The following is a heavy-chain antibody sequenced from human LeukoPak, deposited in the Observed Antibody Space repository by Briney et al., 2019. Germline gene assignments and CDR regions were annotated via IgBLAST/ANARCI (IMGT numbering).Heavy chain of an antibody. V-gene: IGHV4-59*01. D-gene: IGHD3-10*01. CDR2: IYYSGST. CDR1: GGSISSYY. CDR3: ARDYGLTGYDY. Sequence: SETLSLTCTVSGGSISSYYWSWIRQPPGKGLEWIGYIYYSGSTNYNPSLKSRVTISVDTSKNQFSLKLSSVTAADTAVYYCARDYGLTGYDYWGQGTLVTVSS. J-gene: IGHJ4*02.